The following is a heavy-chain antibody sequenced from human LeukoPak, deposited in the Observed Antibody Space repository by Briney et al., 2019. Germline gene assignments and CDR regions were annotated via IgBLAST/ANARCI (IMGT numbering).Heavy chain of an antibody. J-gene: IGHJ4*02. CDR3: ARHGPDYYDSSGSPSFDY. Sequence: GESLKISCKGSGYGFTSYWIGWVRQMPGKGLEWMGIIYPGDSDIRYSPSFQGQVTISVDKSMSTAYLQWSSLKASDTAMYYCARHGPDYYDSSGSPSFDYWGQGTLVTVSS. D-gene: IGHD3-22*01. CDR2: IYPGDSDI. V-gene: IGHV5-51*01. CDR1: GYGFTSYW.